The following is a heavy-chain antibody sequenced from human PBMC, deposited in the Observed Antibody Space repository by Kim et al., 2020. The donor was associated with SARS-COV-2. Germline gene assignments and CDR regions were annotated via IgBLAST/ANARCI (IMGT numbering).Heavy chain of an antibody. CDR2: SQN. Sequence: SQNYYVYSAKGRFTISRDNAKNSVYLQMNSLRGEDTAVYYCARGRGVDYWGQGTLVTVSS. J-gene: IGHJ4*02. CDR3: ARGRGVDY. V-gene: IGHV3-7*04.